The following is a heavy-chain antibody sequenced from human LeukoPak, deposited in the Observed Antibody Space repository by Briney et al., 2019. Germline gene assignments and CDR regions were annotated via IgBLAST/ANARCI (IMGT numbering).Heavy chain of an antibody. D-gene: IGHD6-19*01. V-gene: IGHV1-8*03. CDR3: ARRAVGNSYYHSMDV. Sequence: ASVKVSCKASGYTFISYDINWVRQVTGQGLEWMGWMNPNSGNTGYAQKFQGRVTITRNTSISTAFMELSSLRSEDTAVYYCARRAVGNSYYHSMDVWGKGTTVTISS. J-gene: IGHJ6*03. CDR2: MNPNSGNT. CDR1: GYTFISYD.